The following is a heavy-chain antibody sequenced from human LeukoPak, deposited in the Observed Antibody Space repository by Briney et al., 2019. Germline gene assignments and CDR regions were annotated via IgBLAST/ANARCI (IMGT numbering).Heavy chain of an antibody. D-gene: IGHD3/OR15-3a*01. CDR3: ARGGGTGRPPYYFDY. Sequence: XGLEXXGEINHSGSTNYNPSLKSRVTISVDTSKNQFSLKLSSVTAADTAVYYCARGGGTGRPPYYFDYWGQGTLVTVSS. CDR2: INHSGST. J-gene: IGHJ4*02. V-gene: IGHV4-34*01.